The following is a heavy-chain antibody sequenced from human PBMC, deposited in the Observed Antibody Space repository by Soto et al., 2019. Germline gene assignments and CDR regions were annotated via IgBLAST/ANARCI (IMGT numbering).Heavy chain of an antibody. D-gene: IGHD3-22*01. CDR3: ARTYYYDSSGYYHGDYFDY. CDR1: GGTFSSYA. J-gene: IGHJ4*02. CDR2: IIPIFGTA. V-gene: IGHV1-69*13. Sequence: SVKVSCKASGGTFSSYAISWVRQAPGQGLEWMGGIIPIFGTANYAQKFQGRVTITADESTSTAYMELSSLRSEDTAVYYCARTYYYDSSGYYHGDYFDYWGQGTLVTVS.